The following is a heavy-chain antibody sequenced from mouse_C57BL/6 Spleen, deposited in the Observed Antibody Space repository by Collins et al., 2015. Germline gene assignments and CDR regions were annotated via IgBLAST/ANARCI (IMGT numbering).Heavy chain of an antibody. CDR3: ASGSNIAY. CDR2: IYPGSGNT. D-gene: IGHD4-1*01. V-gene: IGHV1-76*01. J-gene: IGHJ3*01. CDR1: GYTFTDYY. Sequence: QVQLKQSGAELVRPGASVKLSCKASGYTFTDYYINWVKQRPGQGLEWIARIYPGSGNTYYNEKFKGKATLTAEKSSNTAYMQLSSLTSEDSAVYFCASGSNIAYWGQGTLVTVSA.